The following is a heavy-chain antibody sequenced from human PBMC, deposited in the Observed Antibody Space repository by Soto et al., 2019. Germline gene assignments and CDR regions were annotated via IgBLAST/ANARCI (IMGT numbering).Heavy chain of an antibody. D-gene: IGHD2-8*01. Sequence: GGSLRLSCAASGFTFSSYGMHWVRQAPGKGLEWVAVIWYDGSNKYYADSVKGRFTISRDNSKNTLYLQMNSLRAEDTAVYYCARDTMLSYYYGMDVWGQGTTVTVSS. CDR3: ARDTMLSYYYGMDV. CDR1: GFTFSSYG. V-gene: IGHV3-33*01. CDR2: IWYDGSNK. J-gene: IGHJ6*02.